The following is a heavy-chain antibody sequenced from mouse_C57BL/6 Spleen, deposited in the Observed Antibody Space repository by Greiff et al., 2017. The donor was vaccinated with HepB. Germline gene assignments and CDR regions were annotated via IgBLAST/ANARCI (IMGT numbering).Heavy chain of an antibody. J-gene: IGHJ3*01. CDR1: GYTFTDYY. V-gene: IGHV1-26*01. CDR2: INPNNGGT. CDR3: ASSPSNAGTWVAY. Sequence: EVQLQQSGPELVKPGASVKISCKASGYTFTDYYMNWVKQSHGKSLEWIGDINPNNGGTSYNQKFKGKATLTVDKSSSTAYMELRSLTSEDSAVYYCASSPSNAGTWVAYWGQGTLVTVSA.